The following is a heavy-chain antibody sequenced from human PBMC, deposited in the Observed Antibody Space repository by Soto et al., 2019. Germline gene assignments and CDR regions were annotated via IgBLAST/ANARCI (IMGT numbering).Heavy chain of an antibody. CDR2: IYYSGST. CDR1: GGSISSGGYH. J-gene: IGHJ4*02. CDR3: ARGESPRSVNY. Sequence: QVQLQESGPGLVKPSQTLSLSCAVSGGSISSGGYHWSWIRQHPGKGLEWIGYIYYSGSTYYNPSLKSRVTISVDTSKNQFSLKLSSVTVADTAVYYCARGESPRSVNYWGQGTLVTVSS. V-gene: IGHV4-31*11. D-gene: IGHD3-22*01.